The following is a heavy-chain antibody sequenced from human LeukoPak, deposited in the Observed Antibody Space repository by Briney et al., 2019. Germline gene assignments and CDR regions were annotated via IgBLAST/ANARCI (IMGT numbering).Heavy chain of an antibody. J-gene: IGHJ4*02. Sequence: GGSLRLSCAASGFTFSSYGMHWVRQAPGKGLEWVAVISYDGSNKYYADSVKGRFTISRDNSKNTLYLQMNSLRAEDTAVYYCAKEVRSYSALCDYWGQGTLVTVSS. CDR3: AKEVRSYSALCDY. CDR1: GFTFSSYG. V-gene: IGHV3-30*18. D-gene: IGHD3-10*01. CDR2: ISYDGSNK.